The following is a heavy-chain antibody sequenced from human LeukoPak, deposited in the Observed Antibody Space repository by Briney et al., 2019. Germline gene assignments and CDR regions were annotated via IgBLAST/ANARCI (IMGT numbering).Heavy chain of an antibody. CDR3: ARGGGLDV. D-gene: IGHD3-16*01. V-gene: IGHV3-74*01. Sequence: GGSLRLSCAASGFTFTTYWMHWVRQAPGKGLVWVSHINSDGSITSYADSVKGRFTISRDNAKNSLYLQMSNLRAEDTAVYFCARGGGLDVWGQGATVTVSS. CDR1: GFTFTTYW. J-gene: IGHJ6*02. CDR2: INSDGSIT.